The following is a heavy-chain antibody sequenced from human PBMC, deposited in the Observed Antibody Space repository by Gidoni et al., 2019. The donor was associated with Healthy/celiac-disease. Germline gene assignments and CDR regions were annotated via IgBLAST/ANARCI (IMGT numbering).Heavy chain of an antibody. Sequence: QLQLQESGPGLVKPSETLSLTCTVSGGSISRSSYYWGWIRQPPGKGLEWIGSIYYSGSTYYNPSLKSRVTISVDTSKNQFSLKLSSVTAADTAVYYCARHTCSSTSCSSNWFDPWGQGTLVTVSS. CDR2: IYYSGST. CDR3: ARHTCSSTSCSSNWFDP. D-gene: IGHD2-2*01. CDR1: GGSISRSSYY. V-gene: IGHV4-39*01. J-gene: IGHJ5*02.